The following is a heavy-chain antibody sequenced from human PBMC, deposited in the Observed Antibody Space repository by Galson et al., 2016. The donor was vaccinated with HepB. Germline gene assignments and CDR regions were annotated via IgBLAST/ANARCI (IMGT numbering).Heavy chain of an antibody. D-gene: IGHD3-16*01. CDR1: GFTFSDSA. Sequence: SLRLSCAASGFTFSDSAMHWVRQASGKGLEWVGRIRRKANNYATAYAASVKGRFTISRDDSKNTAYLQMNSLKTEDTAVYYCTRRKGKMYYFDYWGQGTLVTVSS. V-gene: IGHV3-73*01. J-gene: IGHJ4*02. CDR3: TRRKGKMYYFDY. CDR2: IRRKANNYAT.